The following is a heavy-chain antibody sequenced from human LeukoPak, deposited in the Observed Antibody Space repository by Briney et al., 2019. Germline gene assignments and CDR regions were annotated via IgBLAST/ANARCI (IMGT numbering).Heavy chain of an antibody. CDR2: ISSSGSNI. CDR1: GFTFSSYS. Sequence: GGSLRLSCAASGFTFSSYSMNSVRQAPGKGLEWVSSISSSGSNIYYGDSVKGRFSISRDNAKNSLYLQMNSLRAEDTAVYYCASTTMIVVAPFDYWGQGTLVTVSS. J-gene: IGHJ4*02. D-gene: IGHD3-22*01. CDR3: ASTTMIVVAPFDY. V-gene: IGHV3-21*04.